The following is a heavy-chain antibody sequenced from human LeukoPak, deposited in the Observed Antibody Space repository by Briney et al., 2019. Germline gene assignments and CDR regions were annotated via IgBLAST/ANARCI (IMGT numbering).Heavy chain of an antibody. V-gene: IGHV1-18*01. CDR3: ARANLIENWFDP. D-gene: IGHD2-8*01. J-gene: IGHJ5*02. CDR2: ISANNGNT. CDR1: GYTFTS. Sequence: GASVKVSCKASGYTFTSFSWVRQAPGQGLEWMGWISANNGNTNYAQKFRDRVAMTTDTSTSTVYMELRSLRSDDTAVYYCARANLIENWFDPWGQGTLVTVSS.